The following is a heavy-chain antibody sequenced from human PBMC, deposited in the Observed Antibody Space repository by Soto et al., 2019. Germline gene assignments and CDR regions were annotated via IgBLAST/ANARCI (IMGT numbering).Heavy chain of an antibody. D-gene: IGHD6-13*01. Sequence: EVQLVESGGGLVKPGGSLRLSCAASGFTFSSYSMNWVRQAPGKGLEWVSSISSSSSYIYYSDSVKGRFTISRDNDKNSLYLQMNSLRAEDTAVYYCAREVPGNRAAADYYFDYLGQGTLVTVSS. V-gene: IGHV3-21*01. CDR2: ISSSSSYI. CDR1: GFTFSSYS. J-gene: IGHJ4*02. CDR3: AREVPGNRAAADYYFDY.